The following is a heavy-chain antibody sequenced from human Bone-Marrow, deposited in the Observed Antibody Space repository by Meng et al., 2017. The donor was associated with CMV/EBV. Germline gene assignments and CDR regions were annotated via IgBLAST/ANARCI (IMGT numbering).Heavy chain of an antibody. CDR3: ARDAGNGRLTVDY. Sequence: QGLLLQSGVEMKDPGASVKVSCKASGYTFNTYGISWCRQAPGQGLEWMGWISGDHGNTNYAQNFQDRVSMTTDTSTSTVYMELSSLRSDDTAVYYCARDAGNGRLTVDYWGQGTLVTVSS. CDR1: GYTFNTYG. J-gene: IGHJ4*02. CDR2: ISGDHGNT. D-gene: IGHD6-13*01. V-gene: IGHV1-18*01.